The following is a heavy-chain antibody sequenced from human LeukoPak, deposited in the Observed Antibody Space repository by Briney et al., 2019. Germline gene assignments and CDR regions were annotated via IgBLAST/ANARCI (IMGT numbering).Heavy chain of an antibody. J-gene: IGHJ6*02. CDR2: IYTSGST. Sequence: PPETLSLTCTVSGGSISSYYWSWIRQPAGKGLEWIGRIYTSGSTNYNPSLKSRVTMSVDTSKNQFSLKLSSVTAADTAVYYCARDRGSWYYLGIANYGMDVWGQGTTVTVSS. CDR1: GGSISSYY. D-gene: IGHD6-13*01. CDR3: ARDRGSWYYLGIANYGMDV. V-gene: IGHV4-4*07.